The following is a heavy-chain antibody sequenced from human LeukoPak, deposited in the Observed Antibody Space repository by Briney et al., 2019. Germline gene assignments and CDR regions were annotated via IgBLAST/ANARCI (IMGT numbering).Heavy chain of an antibody. Sequence: GGSLKLSCAASGFTFSDYYMSWIRQAPGKGLEWVSYISSSGSTIYYADSVKGRFTISRDNAKNSLYLQMNSLRAEDTAVYYCARDRMGIAVAGTRDFDYWGQGTLVTVSS. CDR3: ARDRMGIAVAGTRDFDY. J-gene: IGHJ4*02. D-gene: IGHD6-19*01. V-gene: IGHV3-11*04. CDR1: GFTFSDYY. CDR2: ISSSGSTI.